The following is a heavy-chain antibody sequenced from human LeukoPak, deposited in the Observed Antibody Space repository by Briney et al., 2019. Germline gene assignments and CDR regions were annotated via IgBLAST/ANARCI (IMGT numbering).Heavy chain of an antibody. D-gene: IGHD2-2*01. CDR2: INHSGST. CDR1: GGSFSGYY. Sequence: SETLSLTCAVYGGSFSGYYWSWIRQPPGKGLEWIGEINHSGSTNYNPSLKSRVTISVDTSKNQFSLKLSSVTAADTAVYYCATRVPAAPFDYWGQGTLVTVSS. V-gene: IGHV4-34*01. J-gene: IGHJ4*02. CDR3: ATRVPAAPFDY.